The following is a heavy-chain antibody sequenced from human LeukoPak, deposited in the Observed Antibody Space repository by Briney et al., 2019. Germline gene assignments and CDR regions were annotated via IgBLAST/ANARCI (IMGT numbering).Heavy chain of an antibody. CDR2: IGGSGGNI. Sequence: GGSLRLSCAASGLSFSNYAMYWVRQAPGKGLEWVSAIGGSGGNIFYTDSVKGRFTTSRDNAKNSLYLQMNSLRAEDTAVYYCARDLSYSYMDVWGKGTTVTISS. CDR1: GLSFSNYA. J-gene: IGHJ6*03. V-gene: IGHV3-21*01. CDR3: ARDLSYSYMDV.